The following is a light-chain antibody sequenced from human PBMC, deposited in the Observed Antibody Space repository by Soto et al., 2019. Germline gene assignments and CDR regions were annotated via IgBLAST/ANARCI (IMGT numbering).Light chain of an antibody. Sequence: DIQVTQSPSSLFASVGDRVTIARRASQGIGNNLGWYQQKTGKDPXRLIYGTSNLQTGVPSRFSGSGSGTEFTLTISSLQPEDFVTYFCQQTYSFPLTFGGGT. CDR1: QGIGNN. V-gene: IGKV1-17*01. CDR2: GTS. CDR3: QQTYSFPLT. J-gene: IGKJ4*01.